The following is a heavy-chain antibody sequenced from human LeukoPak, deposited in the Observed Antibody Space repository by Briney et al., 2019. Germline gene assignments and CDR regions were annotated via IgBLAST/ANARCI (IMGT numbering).Heavy chain of an antibody. CDR2: IYTSGST. Sequence: PSETLSLTCTVSGGSISSGSYYWSWIRQPAGKGLEWIVRIYTSGSTNYNPSLKSRVTISVDTSKIQFSLKLSSVTAADTAVYYCAREEATYYYDSSGFGDWGQGTLVTVSS. D-gene: IGHD3-22*01. CDR3: AREEATYYYDSSGFGD. J-gene: IGHJ4*02. V-gene: IGHV4-61*02. CDR1: GGSISSGSYY.